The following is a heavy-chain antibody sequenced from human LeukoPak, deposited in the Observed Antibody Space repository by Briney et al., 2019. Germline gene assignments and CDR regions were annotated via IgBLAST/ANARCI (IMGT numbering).Heavy chain of an antibody. CDR2: IYSGGST. CDR3: ARLILGYFDL. CDR1: GFTVSSNH. J-gene: IGHJ2*01. Sequence: PGGSLRLSCAASGFTVSSNHMTWVRQAPGKGLEYVSVIYSGGSTYSADSVEARFTISRDNSKNTLYLRMNSLRAEDTAVYYCARLILGYFDLWGRGTLVTVSS. V-gene: IGHV3-53*01.